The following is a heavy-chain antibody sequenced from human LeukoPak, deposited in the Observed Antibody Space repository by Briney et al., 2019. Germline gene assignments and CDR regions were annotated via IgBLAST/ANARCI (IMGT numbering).Heavy chain of an antibody. CDR2: FYHSDDT. CDR1: GFTVSNNY. D-gene: IGHD5-12*01. V-gene: IGHV3-66*01. CDR3: ARGITGYSGYDY. J-gene: IGHJ4*02. Sequence: PGGSLRLSRVASGFTVSNNYMSWVRQAPGKGLEWVSVFYHSDDTYHADSVKGRFSISRDNSKNTLFLQMNSLRAEDTAVYYCARGITGYSGYDYWGQGTLVTVSS.